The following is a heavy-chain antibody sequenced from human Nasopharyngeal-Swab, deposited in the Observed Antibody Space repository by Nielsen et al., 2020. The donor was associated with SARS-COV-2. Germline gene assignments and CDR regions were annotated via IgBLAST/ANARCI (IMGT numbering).Heavy chain of an antibody. CDR3: TTERRYFDWLLDYSYYYGMDV. V-gene: IGHV3-15*01. Sequence: ETLSLTCAVYGGSFSGYYWSWVRQAPGKGLEWVGRIKSKTDGGTTDYAAPVKGRFAISRDESKDTVYLQMNNLKTEDTAVYYCTTERRYFDWLLDYSYYYGMDVWGQGTTVTVSS. CDR2: IKSKTDGGTT. CDR1: GGSFSGYY. D-gene: IGHD3-9*01. J-gene: IGHJ6*02.